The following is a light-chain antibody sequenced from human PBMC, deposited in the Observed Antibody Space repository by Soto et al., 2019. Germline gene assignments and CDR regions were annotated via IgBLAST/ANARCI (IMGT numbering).Light chain of an antibody. Sequence: EIVVTQSPATVSVSPGERATLSCRASQSVSTNLAWYQQKAGQAPRLLIYDVSNRAPGIPARFTGSGSGTDFTLTISSLEPEDSAVYYCQQRVHWLTFGGGTKVDIK. CDR3: QQRVHWLT. J-gene: IGKJ4*01. CDR1: QSVSTN. CDR2: DVS. V-gene: IGKV3-11*01.